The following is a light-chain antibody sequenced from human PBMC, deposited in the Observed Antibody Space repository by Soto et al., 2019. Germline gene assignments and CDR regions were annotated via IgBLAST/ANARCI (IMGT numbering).Light chain of an antibody. Sequence: DIQMTQSPSSLSASVGDRVTITCRASQSISNYLTWYPRKPGKAPEFLIYAASSLQSGVPSRFSRSGSGTDFTLTISSLQPEDFATYYCQQNYSTPLTFGGGTKVEMK. CDR2: AAS. J-gene: IGKJ4*01. CDR1: QSISNY. CDR3: QQNYSTPLT. V-gene: IGKV1-39*01.